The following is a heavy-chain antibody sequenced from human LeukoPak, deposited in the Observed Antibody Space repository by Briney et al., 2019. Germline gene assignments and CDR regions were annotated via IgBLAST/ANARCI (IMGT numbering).Heavy chain of an antibody. CDR1: GGTFSSYA. D-gene: IGHD5-12*01. V-gene: IGHV1-69*04. J-gene: IGHJ5*02. CDR3: ARDWFTVATTKGWSLEGYSRLRAENWFDP. Sequence: GSSVKVSCKASGGTFSSYAISWVRQAPGQGLEWMGRIIPILGIANYAQKFQGRVTITADKSTSTAYMELSSLRSEDTAVYYCARDWFTVATTKGWSLEGYSRLRAENWFDPWGQGTLVTVSS. CDR2: IIPILGIA.